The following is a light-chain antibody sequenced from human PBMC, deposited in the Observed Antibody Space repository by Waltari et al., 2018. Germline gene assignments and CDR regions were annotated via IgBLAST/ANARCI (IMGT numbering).Light chain of an antibody. CDR2: TNN. CDR3: AAWDDSLNGLYV. J-gene: IGLJ1*01. CDR1: SSNIGSNT. Sequence: QSVLTQPPSASGTPGQRVTISCSGSSSNIGSNTVNWYQQLPGTAPKLLIHTNNQRPSGVPDRFSGSKFGTSASLAISGLQSEDEADYYCAAWDDSLNGLYVFGTGTKVTVL. V-gene: IGLV1-44*01.